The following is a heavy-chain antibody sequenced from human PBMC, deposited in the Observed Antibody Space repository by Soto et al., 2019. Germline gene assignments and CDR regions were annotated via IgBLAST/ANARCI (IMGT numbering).Heavy chain of an antibody. CDR3: ARGGDFWSGIDY. J-gene: IGHJ4*02. V-gene: IGHV3-30*04. D-gene: IGHD3-3*01. CDR2: ISYDGRNK. Sequence: QVQLVESGGGVVQPGRSLRLSCAADRFTFSNYAIQWVRQAPGKGLEWVAVISYDGRNKCYADSVKGRFTISRDNSKNTLYLQMSSLRAEDTAVYYCARGGDFWSGIDYWGQGTLVTVSS. CDR1: RFTFSNYA.